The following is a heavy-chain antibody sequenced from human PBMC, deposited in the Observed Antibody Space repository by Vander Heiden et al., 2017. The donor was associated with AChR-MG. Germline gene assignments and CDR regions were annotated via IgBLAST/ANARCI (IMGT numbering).Heavy chain of an antibody. CDR3: AKAYCSSTSCYGLDSGFWFDP. Sequence: EVQLVESGGGLVQPGRSLRLSCAASGFTFDDYAMHWVRQAPGKGLEWVSGISWNSGSIGYADSVKGRFTISRDNAKNSLYLQMNSLRAEDTALYYCAKAYCSSTSCYGLDSGFWFDPWGQGTLVTVSS. V-gene: IGHV3-9*01. CDR2: ISWNSGSI. J-gene: IGHJ5*02. CDR1: GFTFDDYA. D-gene: IGHD2-2*01.